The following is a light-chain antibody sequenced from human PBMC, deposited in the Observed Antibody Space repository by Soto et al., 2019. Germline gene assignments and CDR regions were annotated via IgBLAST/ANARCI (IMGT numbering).Light chain of an antibody. CDR3: SSYTGSSTFV. V-gene: IGLV2-14*01. Sequence: QSALTQPASVSGSPGQSITISCTGTSSDVGGYNYVSWYQQHPGKAPKLMIYDVSNRPSGVSNRFSGSKSGNTASLTISGFRAEDEADYYGSSYTGSSTFVFGTGTRVTVL. CDR1: SSDVGGYNY. J-gene: IGLJ1*01. CDR2: DVS.